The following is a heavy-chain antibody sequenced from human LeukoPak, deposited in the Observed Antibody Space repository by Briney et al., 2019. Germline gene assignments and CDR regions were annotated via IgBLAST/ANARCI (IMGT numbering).Heavy chain of an antibody. CDR1: GFTFSNAW. CDR2: IKSKTDGGTT. V-gene: IGHV3-15*01. J-gene: IGHJ6*03. D-gene: IGHD6-19*01. CDR3: TTDGRGSGWLFYYYYYMDV. Sequence: PGGSLRLSCAASGFTFSNAWMSWVRQAPGKGLEWVGRIKSKTDGGTTDYAAPVKGRFTISRDDSKNTLYLQMNSLKTEDTAVYYCTTDGRGSGWLFYYYYYMDVWGKGTTVTVSS.